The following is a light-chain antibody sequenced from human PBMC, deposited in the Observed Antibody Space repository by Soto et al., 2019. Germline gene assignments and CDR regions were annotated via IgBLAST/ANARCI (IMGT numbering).Light chain of an antibody. CDR3: QQRSTWPFT. CDR1: QSISSY. V-gene: IGKV3-11*01. J-gene: IGKJ3*01. Sequence: EIVLTQSPATLSLSPGERATLYCRASQSISSYLAWYQQKPDQAPRLLIYDASNRATGIPARFSGSGSGTDFTLTISSLEPEDFAVYYCQQRSTWPFTFGPGTKVDIK. CDR2: DAS.